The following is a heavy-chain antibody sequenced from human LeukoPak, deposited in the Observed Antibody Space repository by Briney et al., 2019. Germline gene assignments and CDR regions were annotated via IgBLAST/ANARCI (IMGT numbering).Heavy chain of an antibody. V-gene: IGHV3-53*01. D-gene: IGHD1-26*01. CDR2: IYAGGST. Sequence: GGSLRLSCAASGFTVSSNYMSWVRQAPGKGLEWVLVIYAGGSTYYADSVKGRFTISRDNSKNTLYLQMNSLRAEDTAVYYCAKVGAEYYFDYWGQGTLVTVSS. CDR3: AKVGAEYYFDY. CDR1: GFTVSSNY. J-gene: IGHJ4*02.